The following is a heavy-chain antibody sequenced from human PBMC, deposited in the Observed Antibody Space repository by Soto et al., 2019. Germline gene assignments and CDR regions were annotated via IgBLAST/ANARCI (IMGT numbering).Heavy chain of an antibody. CDR1: GGTFSSYA. D-gene: IGHD3-10*01. V-gene: IGHV1-69*13. CDR2: IIPIFGTA. CDR3: ARDVGTMVRGVIIPHYFDY. Sequence: SVKVSCKASGGTFSSYAISWVRQAPGQWLEWMGGIIPIFGTANYAQKFQGRVTITADESTSTAYMELSSLRSEDTAVYYCARDVGTMVRGVIIPHYFDYWGQGTLVTVSS. J-gene: IGHJ4*02.